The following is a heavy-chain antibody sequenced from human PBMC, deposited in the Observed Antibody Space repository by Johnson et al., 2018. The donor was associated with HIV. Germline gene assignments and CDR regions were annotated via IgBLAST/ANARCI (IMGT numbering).Heavy chain of an antibody. CDR2: IGTAGDT. V-gene: IGHV3-13*01. J-gene: IGHJ3*02. Sequence: VQLVESGGGLVQPGGSLRLSCAASGFTFSSYDMHWVRQATGKGLELVSAIGTAGDTYYPGSVKGRFTISRENAKNSLYLQMNSLRAGETAVYYCAREAQTHAFDIWGQGKMVTVSS. CDR3: AREAQTHAFDI. CDR1: GFTFSSYD.